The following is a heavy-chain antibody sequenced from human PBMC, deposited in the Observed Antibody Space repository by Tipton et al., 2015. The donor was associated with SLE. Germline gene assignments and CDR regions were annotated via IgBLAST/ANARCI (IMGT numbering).Heavy chain of an antibody. CDR3: ARQASDYDILTGYWGSYFDY. CDR2: IYTSGST. Sequence: TLSLTCTVSGASISSSSYYWSWIRQPPGKGLEWIGYIYTSGSTNYNPSLKSRVTIPVDTSKNQFSLKLSSVTAADTAVYYCARQASDYDILTGYWGSYFDYWGQGTLVTVYS. J-gene: IGHJ4*02. CDR1: GASISSSSYY. V-gene: IGHV4-61*09. D-gene: IGHD3-9*01.